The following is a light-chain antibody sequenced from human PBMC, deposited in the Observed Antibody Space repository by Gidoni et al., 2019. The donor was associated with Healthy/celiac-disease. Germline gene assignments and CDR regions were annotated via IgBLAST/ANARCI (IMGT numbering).Light chain of an antibody. CDR3: QQYYSSLT. CDR2: WAS. J-gene: IGKJ4*01. V-gene: IGKV4-1*01. CDR1: QSVLYSSNNKNY. Sequence: DIVMPRSPDSLAVSLGERATINCKSSQSVLYSSNNKNYLAWYQQKPGQPPKLLIYWASTRESGVPDRFSGSGSGTDFTLTISSLQAEDVAVYYCQQYYSSLTFGGGTKVEIK.